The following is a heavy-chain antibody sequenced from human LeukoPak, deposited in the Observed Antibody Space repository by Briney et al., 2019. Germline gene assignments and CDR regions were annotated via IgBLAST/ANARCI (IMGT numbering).Heavy chain of an antibody. CDR2: ISYDGSNK. D-gene: IGHD3-10*01. J-gene: IGHJ4*02. CDR1: GFTFSSYA. CDR3: ARDRGNYYGSGSSYFDY. Sequence: GGSLRLSCAASGFTFSSYAMHWVRQAPGKGLEWVAVISYDGSNKYYADSVKGRFTISRDNSKNTLYLQMNSLRAEDMAVYYCARDRGNYYGSGSSYFDYWGQGTLVTVSS. V-gene: IGHV3-30-3*01.